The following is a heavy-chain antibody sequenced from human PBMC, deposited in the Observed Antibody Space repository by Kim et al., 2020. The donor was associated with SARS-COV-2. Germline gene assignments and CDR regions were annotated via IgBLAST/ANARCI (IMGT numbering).Heavy chain of an antibody. J-gene: IGHJ4*02. CDR1: GFTFNSYA. V-gene: IGHV3-30*09. CDR2: ISYDGNTK. Sequence: GGSLRLSCAASGFTFNSYAMHWVRQAPGKGLEWVAVISYDGNTKHYAGSVKGRFAISRDNSKNTLYLQMNYLRTEDTAMYYCSRDLVGAPRAGNWGQGILVTVSS. D-gene: IGHD1-26*01. CDR3: SRDLVGAPRAGN.